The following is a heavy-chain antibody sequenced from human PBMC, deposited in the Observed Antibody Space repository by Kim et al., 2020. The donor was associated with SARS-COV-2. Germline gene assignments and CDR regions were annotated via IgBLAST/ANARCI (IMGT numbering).Heavy chain of an antibody. CDR3: AREGIGYCSSTSCYDY. J-gene: IGHJ4*02. D-gene: IGHD2-2*01. Sequence: PSLKSRVTISVDTSKNHFSLKLSSVTAADTAVYYCAREGIGYCSSTSCYDYWGQGTLVTVSS. V-gene: IGHV4-31*02.